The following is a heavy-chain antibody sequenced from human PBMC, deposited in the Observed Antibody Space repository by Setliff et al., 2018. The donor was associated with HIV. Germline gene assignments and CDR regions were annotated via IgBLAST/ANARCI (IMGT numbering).Heavy chain of an antibody. Sequence: GASVKVSCKASGYTFTGYYINWMRQASGQGLEWMGGITPVIGRPNYAQRFHGRVTITAEKSTNTAYMELTSLTSDDTAVYYCARETEVKGYYDSSGSWGLGYWGQGTLVTVSS. D-gene: IGHD3-22*01. CDR2: ITPVIGRP. CDR1: GYTFTGYY. J-gene: IGHJ4*02. V-gene: IGHV1-69*10. CDR3: ARETEVKGYYDSSGSWGLGY.